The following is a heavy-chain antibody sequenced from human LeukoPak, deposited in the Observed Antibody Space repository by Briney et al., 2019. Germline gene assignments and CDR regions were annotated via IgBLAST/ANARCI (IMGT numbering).Heavy chain of an antibody. CDR3: TREKRITMIVVVITDAFDI. CDR2: IRSKAYGGTT. V-gene: IGHV3-49*03. D-gene: IGHD3-22*01. CDR1: GFTFGDYA. J-gene: IGHJ3*02. Sequence: GRSLRLSCTASGFTFGDYAMSWFRQAPGKGPEWVGFIRSKAYGGTTEYAASVKGRFTISRDDSKSIAYLQMNSLKTEDTAVYYCTREKRITMIVVVITDAFDIWGQGTMVTVSS.